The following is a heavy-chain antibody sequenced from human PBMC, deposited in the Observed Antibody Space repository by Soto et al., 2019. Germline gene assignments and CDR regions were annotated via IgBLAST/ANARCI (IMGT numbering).Heavy chain of an antibody. J-gene: IGHJ6*03. CDR2: IYYSGRT. CDR3: VRHDGYGYADYYDYYCMDV. CDR1: GGSISSSSYY. D-gene: IGHD2-2*01. V-gene: IGHV4-39*01. Sequence: QLQLQESGPGLVKPSETLSLTCTVSGGSISSSSYYWGWIRQPPGKGLEWIGSIYYSGRTYYNPSLKNGATISVDTANNQFSLKPSSVTAADTAVYYCVRHDGYGYADYYDYYCMDVWGKGTTVTVSS.